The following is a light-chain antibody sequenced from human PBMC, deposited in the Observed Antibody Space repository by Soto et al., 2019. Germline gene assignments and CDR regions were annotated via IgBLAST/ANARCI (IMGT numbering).Light chain of an antibody. Sequence: IQMTQSPSSLSASVGDRVTITCRASQSISNYLTRYQQKPGKAPKLLIYAASSLQSGVPSRFSGSGSETDFTLTISSLQPEDFATYYCQQSYSTPNTFGQGTKLEIK. CDR1: QSISNY. CDR2: AAS. J-gene: IGKJ2*01. V-gene: IGKV1-39*01. CDR3: QQSYSTPNT.